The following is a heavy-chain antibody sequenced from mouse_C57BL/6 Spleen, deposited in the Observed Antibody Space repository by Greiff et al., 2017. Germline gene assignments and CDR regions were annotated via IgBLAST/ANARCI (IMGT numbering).Heavy chain of an antibody. CDR1: ASNLKDSF. CDR3: ARDSPFAY. Sequence: EVQLQESGAELVKPGASVRWSGTASASNLKDSFLHWVKQRPKQALEWIGRIDPEEGETKYAPKFQGKATITADTSSNTAYLQLSSLTSEDTAVYYCARDSPFAYWGQGTLVTVSA. V-gene: IGHV14-2*01. J-gene: IGHJ3*01. CDR2: IDPEEGET.